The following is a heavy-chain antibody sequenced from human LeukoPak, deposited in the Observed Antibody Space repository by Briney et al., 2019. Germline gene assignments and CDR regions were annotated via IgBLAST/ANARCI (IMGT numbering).Heavy chain of an antibody. CDR1: GFIFSDAW. CDR2: IKRIADGGPT. J-gene: IGHJ3*02. Sequence: GGSLRLSCAASGFIFSDAWMTWVRHAPGEGLEGVGRIKRIADGGPTDYAAPVKGRFTISRDDSNNTLYLQMNSLKIEDTAVYYCSTNQALDIWGQGTKVTVSS. CDR3: STNQALDI. V-gene: IGHV3-15*01.